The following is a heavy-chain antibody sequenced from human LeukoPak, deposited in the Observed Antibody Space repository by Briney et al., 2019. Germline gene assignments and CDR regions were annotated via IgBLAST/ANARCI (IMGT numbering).Heavy chain of an antibody. V-gene: IGHV4-59*12. J-gene: IGHJ3*02. Sequence: PSETLSLTCTVSGGSISSYYWSWIRQPPGKGLEWIGYIYYSGSTNYNPSLKSRVTISVDTSKNQFSLKLSSVTAADTAVYYCARSMVQGVIIVDAFDIWGQGTMVTVSS. CDR1: GGSISSYY. CDR2: IYYSGST. CDR3: ARSMVQGVIIVDAFDI. D-gene: IGHD3-10*01.